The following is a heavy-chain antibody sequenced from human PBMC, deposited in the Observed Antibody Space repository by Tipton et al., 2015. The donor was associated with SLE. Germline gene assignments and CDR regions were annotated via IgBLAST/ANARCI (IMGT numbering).Heavy chain of an antibody. Sequence: TLSLTCTVSGGSINNYYWSWVRQSAGKGLEWIGRIYITGSTNYSPSLKSRATLSVDTSKNQFSLKLSSVTAADTAVYYCARGGSRGFDYWGQGTLVTVSS. D-gene: IGHD3-10*01. CDR1: GGSINNYY. V-gene: IGHV4-4*07. CDR2: IYITGST. CDR3: ARGGSRGFDY. J-gene: IGHJ4*02.